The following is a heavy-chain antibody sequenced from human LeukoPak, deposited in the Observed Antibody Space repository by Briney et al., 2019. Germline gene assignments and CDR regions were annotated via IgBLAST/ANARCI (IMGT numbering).Heavy chain of an antibody. D-gene: IGHD2-15*01. Sequence: SETPSLTCSVSGGSLSSYYWSWIRQSAGKGLEWIGRIYPSGTTNYNPSLKSRVTVSLDTSKNHFSLNLSSVTAADTAMYYCASEEFCNGGGCSFDSWGQGALVTVSS. V-gene: IGHV4-4*07. CDR1: GGSLSSYY. J-gene: IGHJ4*02. CDR2: IYPSGTT. CDR3: ASEEFCNGGGCSFDS.